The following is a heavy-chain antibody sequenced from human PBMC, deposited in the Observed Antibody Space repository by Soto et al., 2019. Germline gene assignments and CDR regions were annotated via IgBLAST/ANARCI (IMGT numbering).Heavy chain of an antibody. CDR2: INVYSGKT. V-gene: IGHV1-18*04. CDR3: ARVTPSGDNDY. Sequence: QVQLVQSGAEVKKPGASVRVSCKASGYIFAIYHISWVRQAPGQGLEWMGWINVYSGKTNYAQKVQGRVTMTTDTSTSTAYMELRSLRADDTAVYYWARVTPSGDNDYWGQGTLVTVSS. D-gene: IGHD6-19*01. J-gene: IGHJ4*02. CDR1: GYIFAIYH.